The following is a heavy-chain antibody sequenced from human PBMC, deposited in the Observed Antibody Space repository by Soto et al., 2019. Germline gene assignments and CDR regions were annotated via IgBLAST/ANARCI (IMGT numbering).Heavy chain of an antibody. CDR3: ASGRGGYSYGYRGAYYYYGMDV. CDR1: GGSFSGYY. D-gene: IGHD5-18*01. Sequence: SETLSLTCAVYGGSFSGYYWSWIRQPPGKGLEWIGEINHSGSTNYNPSLKSRVTISVDTSKNQFSLKLSSVTAADTAVYYCASGRGGYSYGYRGAYYYYGMDVWGQGTTVTVSS. J-gene: IGHJ6*02. V-gene: IGHV4-34*01. CDR2: INHSGST.